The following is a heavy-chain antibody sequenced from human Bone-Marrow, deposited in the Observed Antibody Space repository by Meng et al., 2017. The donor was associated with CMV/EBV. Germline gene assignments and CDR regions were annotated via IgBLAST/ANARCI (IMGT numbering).Heavy chain of an antibody. CDR3: ANFMVRGVIPS. V-gene: IGHV3-21*01. Sequence: EVQLVESGGGLVKPGGSLRLFCAASGFTFSSYSMNWVRQAPGKGLEWVSSISSSSSYIYYADSVKGRFTISRDNAKNSLYLQMNSLRAEDTAVYYCANFMVRGVIPSWGQGTLVTVSS. J-gene: IGHJ5*02. CDR1: GFTFSSYS. CDR2: ISSSSSYI. D-gene: IGHD3-10*01.